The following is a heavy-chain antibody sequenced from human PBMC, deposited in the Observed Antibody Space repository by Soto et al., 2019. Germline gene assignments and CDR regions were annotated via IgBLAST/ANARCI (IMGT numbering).Heavy chain of an antibody. CDR1: GFTFSSYS. Sequence: VGSLRLSCASSGFTFSSYSMNCVRRAPGKWLEWVSSISSSSSYIYYADSVKGRFTISRDNAKNSLYLQMNSLRAEDTAVYYCARDHYYYGSGSYYKRYNWFDPWGQGTLVTGSS. CDR3: ARDHYYYGSGSYYKRYNWFDP. CDR2: ISSSSSYI. D-gene: IGHD3-10*01. J-gene: IGHJ5*02. V-gene: IGHV3-21*01.